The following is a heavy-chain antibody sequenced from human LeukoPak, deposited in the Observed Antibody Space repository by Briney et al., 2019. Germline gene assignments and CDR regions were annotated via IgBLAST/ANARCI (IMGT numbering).Heavy chain of an antibody. D-gene: IGHD5-18*01. Sequence: SETLSLTRTVSGGSISSYYWSWIRQPPGKGLEWIGYIYYSGSTNYNPSLKSRVTTSVDTSKNQFSLKLSSVTAADTAVYYCARGRTAMVFDYWGQGTLVTVSS. CDR3: ARGRTAMVFDY. CDR2: IYYSGST. CDR1: GGSISSYY. J-gene: IGHJ4*02. V-gene: IGHV4-59*01.